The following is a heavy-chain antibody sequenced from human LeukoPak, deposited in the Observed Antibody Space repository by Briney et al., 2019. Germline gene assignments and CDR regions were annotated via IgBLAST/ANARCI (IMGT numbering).Heavy chain of an antibody. CDR2: ISGSGGST. CDR1: GFTFSSYA. Sequence: GGSLRLSCAASGFTFSSYAMSWVRQAPGKGLEWVSAISGSGGSTYYADSVKGRFTISRDNSKNTLYLQMNSLRAEDTAVYYCAGGLPFYDILTGYYSYWFDPWGQGTLVTVSS. V-gene: IGHV3-23*01. CDR3: AGGLPFYDILTGYYSYWFDP. D-gene: IGHD3-9*01. J-gene: IGHJ5*02.